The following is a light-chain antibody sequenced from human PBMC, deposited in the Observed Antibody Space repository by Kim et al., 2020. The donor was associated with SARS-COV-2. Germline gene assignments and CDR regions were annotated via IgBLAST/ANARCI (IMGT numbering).Light chain of an antibody. CDR2: GAS. J-gene: IGKJ1*01. Sequence: EIVLTQSPGTLSLSPGERATLSCRASQSVSANCLAWYQQKPGQAPSLLIYGASNRASGIPDRFSGSGSGTDYTLTISRLEPEDFAVYYCNQYGSTPPWGFGQGTKVDIK. V-gene: IGKV3-20*01. CDR1: QSVSANC. CDR3: NQYGSTPPWG.